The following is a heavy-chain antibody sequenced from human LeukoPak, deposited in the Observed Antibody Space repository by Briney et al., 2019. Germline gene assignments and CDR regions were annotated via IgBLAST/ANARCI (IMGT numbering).Heavy chain of an antibody. V-gene: IGHV1-18*01. CDR1: GYTFTHYG. CDR3: ARGGSSGPEGWFDP. Sequence: ASVKVSCKASGYTFTHYGITWVRQAPGQGREWMGWISPYNGNTKYAQRIQGRVTMTTATSASTAYMELRSLRSDDTAVYYCARGGSSGPEGWFDPWAQGTLVTVSS. J-gene: IGHJ5*02. CDR2: ISPYNGNT. D-gene: IGHD6-19*01.